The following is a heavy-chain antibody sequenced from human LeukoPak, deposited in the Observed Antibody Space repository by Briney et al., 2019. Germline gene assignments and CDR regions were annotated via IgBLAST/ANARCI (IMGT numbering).Heavy chain of an antibody. J-gene: IGHJ6*02. Sequence: QTGGSLRLSCAASGFTFSSYWMHWVRHAPGKGLVWVSRINSDGSSTSYADSVKGRFTISRDNAKNTLYLQMNSLRAEDTAVYYCARVRGEGSSWYPGYYYGMDVWGQGTTVTVSS. CDR1: GFTFSSYW. CDR3: ARVRGEGSSWYPGYYYGMDV. V-gene: IGHV3-74*01. CDR2: INSDGSST. D-gene: IGHD6-13*01.